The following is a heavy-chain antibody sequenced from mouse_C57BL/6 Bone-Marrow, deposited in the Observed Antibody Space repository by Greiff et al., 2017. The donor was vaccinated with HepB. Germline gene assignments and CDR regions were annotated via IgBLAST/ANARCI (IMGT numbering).Heavy chain of an antibody. J-gene: IGHJ4*01. V-gene: IGHV1-22*01. CDR2: INPNNGGT. CDR1: GYTFTDYN. Sequence: DVKLVESGPELVKPGASVKMSCKASGYTFTDYNMHWVKQSHGKSLEWIGYINPNNGGTSYNQKFKGKATLTVNKSSSTAYMELRSLTSEDSAVYYCARGRDGAGYNWGQGTSVTVSS. CDR3: ARGRDGAGYN. D-gene: IGHD3-2*02.